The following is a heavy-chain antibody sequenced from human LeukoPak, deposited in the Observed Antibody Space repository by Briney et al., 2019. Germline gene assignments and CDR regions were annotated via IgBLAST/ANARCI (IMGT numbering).Heavy chain of an antibody. CDR3: ARVRHRDSVYYFDY. Sequence: SGPTLVNPTETLTLTCTVSGFSLSHAGMGVSWIRQPPGKALEWLAHIFSNDEKRYSTSLKRRLSISKDTSKSQVVLTMTNMDPVDTATYYCARVRHRDSVYYFDYWGQGTLVTVSS. J-gene: IGHJ4*02. CDR2: IFSNDEK. CDR1: GFSLSHAGMG. V-gene: IGHV2-26*01. D-gene: IGHD2-21*02.